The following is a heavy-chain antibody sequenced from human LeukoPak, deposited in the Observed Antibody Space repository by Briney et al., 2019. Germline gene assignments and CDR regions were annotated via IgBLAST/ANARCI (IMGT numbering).Heavy chain of an antibody. D-gene: IGHD1-7*01. CDR3: ARDVNYDHHY. CDR2: IWYDGSNK. V-gene: IGHV3-33*01. Sequence: GRSLRLSCAASGFTFSSYGMHWVRQAPGKGLEWVSLIWYDGSNKYYADSVKGRFTISRDNSKNTLYLQMNSLRAEDTAVYYCARDVNYDHHYWGQGTLVTVSS. J-gene: IGHJ4*02. CDR1: GFTFSSYG.